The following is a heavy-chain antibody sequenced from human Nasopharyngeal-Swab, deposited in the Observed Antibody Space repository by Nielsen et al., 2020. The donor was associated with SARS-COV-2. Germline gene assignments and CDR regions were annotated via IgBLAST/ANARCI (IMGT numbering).Heavy chain of an antibody. CDR1: GFTFSSYA. D-gene: IGHD3-16*01. CDR2: IRGSGGST. Sequence: GESLKISCAASGFTFSSYAMSWVRQAPGKGLEWVSAIRGSGGSTYYADPVKGRFTISRDNSKNTLYLQMNSLRAEDTAVYYCAKRPTGSTFGDWGQGTLVTVSS. V-gene: IGHV3-23*01. J-gene: IGHJ4*02. CDR3: AKRPTGSTFGD.